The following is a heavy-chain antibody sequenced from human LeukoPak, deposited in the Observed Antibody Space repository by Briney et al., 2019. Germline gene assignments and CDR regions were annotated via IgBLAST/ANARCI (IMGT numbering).Heavy chain of an antibody. CDR1: GFTFSNFG. Sequence: GGSLRLSCAASGFTFSNFGMHWVRQAPGKGLEWVAVIWYDGSNKYYADSVKGRFTISRDNSKNTLYLQMNSLRAEDTAVYYCASSRDYGYFDYWGQGTLVTVSS. V-gene: IGHV3-33*01. CDR2: IWYDGSNK. D-gene: IGHD4-17*01. J-gene: IGHJ4*02. CDR3: ASSRDYGYFDY.